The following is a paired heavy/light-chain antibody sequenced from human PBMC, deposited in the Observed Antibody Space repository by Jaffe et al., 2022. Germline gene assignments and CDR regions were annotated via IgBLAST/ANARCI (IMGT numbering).Light chain of an antibody. CDR1: QDIRNY. CDR3: QQYQNYPV. CDR2: DAS. V-gene: IGKV1-33*01. J-gene: IGKJ2*01. Sequence: DIQMTQSPSSLSASVGDRVTITCQASQDIRNYLNWYQQKPGKAPKLLIYDASNLERGVPSRFSGSGSGTHFTFTISSLQPEDIATYYCQQYQNYPVFGQGTKLEI.
Heavy chain of an antibody. Sequence: EERLLDSGGDLVQPGGSLRLACVASGFTVSPYAMSWVRQAPGKGLEWVSSISGSGGRAYHADSVKGRFSISRDNSKNTLFLQMNSLRAEDTAVYYCARVREPDATTYFDLWGQGTLVTVSS. J-gene: IGHJ4*02. D-gene: IGHD1-26*01. CDR1: GFTVSPYA. CDR3: ARVREPDATTYFDL. V-gene: IGHV3-23*01. CDR2: ISGSGGRA.